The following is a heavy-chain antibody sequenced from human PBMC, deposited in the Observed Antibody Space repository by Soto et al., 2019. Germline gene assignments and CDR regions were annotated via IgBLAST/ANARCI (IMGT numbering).Heavy chain of an antibody. D-gene: IGHD3-16*01. V-gene: IGHV3-23*01. CDR1: GFSFRTHG. J-gene: IGHJ4*02. Sequence: PGGSLRLSCAASGFSFRTHGMIWVRQAPGKGPEWLAIISDSGGSTYYADSVKGRLTISRDNSKNTLFLQMNSLRPEDTAVYYCARAGQRYYFDYWGQGTLVTVSS. CDR3: ARAGQRYYFDY. CDR2: ISDSGGST.